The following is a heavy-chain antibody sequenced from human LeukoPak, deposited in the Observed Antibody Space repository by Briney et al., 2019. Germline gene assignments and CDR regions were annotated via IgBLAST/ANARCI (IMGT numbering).Heavy chain of an antibody. CDR2: ISSSSSYI. J-gene: IGHJ6*03. V-gene: IGHV3-21*01. Sequence: GGSLRLSCAASGFTFSSYSMNWVRQAPGKGLEWVSSISSSSSYIYYADSVKGRFTISRDNAKNSLYLQMNSLRAEDTAVYYCAGVRFLEWLVYYYYMDVWGKGTTVTVSS. CDR3: AGVRFLEWLVYYYYMDV. CDR1: GFTFSSYS. D-gene: IGHD3-3*01.